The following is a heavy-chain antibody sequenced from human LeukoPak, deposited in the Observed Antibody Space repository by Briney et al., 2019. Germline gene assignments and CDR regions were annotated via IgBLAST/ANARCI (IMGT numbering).Heavy chain of an antibody. J-gene: IGHJ4*02. CDR1: GYTFTGYY. V-gene: IGHV1-2*02. D-gene: IGHD6-19*01. Sequence: ASAKVSCKASGYTFTGYYMHWVRQAPGQGLEWMGWINPNSGGTNYAQKFQGRVTMTRDTSISTAYMELSRLRSDDTAVYYCARDTSGYSSGWYYFDYWGQGTLVTVSS. CDR2: INPNSGGT. CDR3: ARDTSGYSSGWYYFDY.